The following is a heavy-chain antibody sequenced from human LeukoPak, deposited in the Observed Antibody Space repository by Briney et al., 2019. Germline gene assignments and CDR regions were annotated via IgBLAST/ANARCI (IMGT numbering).Heavy chain of an antibody. J-gene: IGHJ6*02. D-gene: IGHD1-26*01. CDR3: ASSGTGESYLHYYYYYGMDV. Sequence: GESLKISCKGSGYSFTSYWIGWVRQMPGKGLEWMGIIYPGDSDTRYSPSFQGQVTISADKSISTAYLQWSSLKASDTAMYYCASSGTGESYLHYYYYYGMDVWGQGTTVTVSS. V-gene: IGHV5-51*01. CDR2: IYPGDSDT. CDR1: GYSFTSYW.